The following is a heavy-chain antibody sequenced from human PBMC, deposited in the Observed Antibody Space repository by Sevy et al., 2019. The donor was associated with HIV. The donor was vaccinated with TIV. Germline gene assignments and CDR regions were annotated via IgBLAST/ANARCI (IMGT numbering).Heavy chain of an antibody. J-gene: IGHJ3*02. D-gene: IGHD5-12*01. Sequence: SETLSLTCTVSGGSISSSSYYWGWIRQPPGKGQEWIGSIYYSGSTYYNPSLKSRVTISVDTSKNQFSLRLGSVTAAVAAVYYCARQGRVDIGATITAFGIWGKGTMVTVSS. V-gene: IGHV4-39*01. CDR2: IYYSGST. CDR1: GGSISSSSYY. CDR3: ARQGRVDIGATITAFGI.